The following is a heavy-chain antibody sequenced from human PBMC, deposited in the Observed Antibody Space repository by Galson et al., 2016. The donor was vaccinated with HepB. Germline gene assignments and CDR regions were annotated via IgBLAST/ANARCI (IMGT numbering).Heavy chain of an antibody. Sequence: SETLSLTCSVSGGSVNSENYYWSWIRQSPGKGLEWMGYVFRNGNTKYSPSLGNRVTMSVDTSKNQFSLRLTSVTAADTAVYYCSRDYLGHDDWGQGTLVIVSS. J-gene: IGHJ4*02. V-gene: IGHV4-61*01. CDR2: VFRNGNT. CDR3: SRDYLGHDD. CDR1: GGSVNSENYY. D-gene: IGHD3-16*01.